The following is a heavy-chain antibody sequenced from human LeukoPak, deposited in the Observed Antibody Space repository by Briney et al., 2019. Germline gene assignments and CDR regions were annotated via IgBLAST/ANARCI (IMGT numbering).Heavy chain of an antibody. V-gene: IGHV1-24*01. Sequence: ASVKVPCKVSGYTLTELSIHGVRQTPGKGLVWMGGFDPEDGETIYAQKFQGRVTMTEDTSTDTAYMELSSLRSEDTAVYYCATEHNQKLDRATYHYYGMDVWGQGTTVTVSS. CDR1: GYTLTELS. CDR2: FDPEDGET. J-gene: IGHJ6*02. CDR3: ATEHNQKLDRATYHYYGMDV. D-gene: IGHD1-1*01.